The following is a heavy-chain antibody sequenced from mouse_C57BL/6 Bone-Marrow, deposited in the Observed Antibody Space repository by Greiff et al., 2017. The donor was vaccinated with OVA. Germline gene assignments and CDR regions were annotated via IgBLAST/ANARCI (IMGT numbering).Heavy chain of an antibody. CDR2: IDPSDSYT. Sequence: VQLQQPGAELVMPGASVKLSCKASGYTFTSYWMHWVKQRPGQGLEWIGEIDPSDSYTNYNQKFKGKSTLTVDKSSSTAYMQLSRLTSEDSAVYYCARSIPYFDVWGTGTTVTVSS. CDR1: GYTFTSYW. V-gene: IGHV1-69*01. J-gene: IGHJ1*03. CDR3: ARSIPYFDV.